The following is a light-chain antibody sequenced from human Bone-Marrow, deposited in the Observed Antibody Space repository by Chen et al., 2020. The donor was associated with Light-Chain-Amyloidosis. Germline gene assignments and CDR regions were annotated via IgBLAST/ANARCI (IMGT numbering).Light chain of an antibody. J-gene: IGKJ4*01. V-gene: IGKV3-11*01. CDR2: DAS. CDR3: QQRSNWRVT. CDR1: QSVSSY. Sequence: EIVLTQSPATLSLSPGERATLSCRASQSVSSYLAWFQQKPGQAPRLLIYDASNRATGIPGRFSVSGSGTDFTLNISSLEPEDFAVYYCQQRSNWRVTFGGGTKVEIK.